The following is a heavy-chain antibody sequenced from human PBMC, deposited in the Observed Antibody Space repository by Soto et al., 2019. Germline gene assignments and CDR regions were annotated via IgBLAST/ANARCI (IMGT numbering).Heavy chain of an antibody. CDR2: VFYSGNT. V-gene: IGHV4-39*01. CDR3: ARTLGPRGTGSDGSDFRWTIDY. Sequence: PSETLSLTCTVSGGSFSNTNYHWGWIRQSPHKELEWNGRVFYSGNTYSNTSIRSRVNMYVDTSKSQFSLRLTSVTAADTAVYFCARTLGPRGTGSDGSDFRWTIDYWGQG. CDR1: GGSFSNTNYH. J-gene: IGHJ4*02. D-gene: IGHD2-21*01.